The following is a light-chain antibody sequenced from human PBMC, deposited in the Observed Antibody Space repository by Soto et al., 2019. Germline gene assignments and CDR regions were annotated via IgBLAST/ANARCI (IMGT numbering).Light chain of an antibody. CDR3: QQSYSSLQT. CDR1: QTFNNY. J-gene: IGKJ2*01. V-gene: IGKV1-39*01. Sequence: IQRPQSPSSLSACVGDTVTITCRAGQTFNNYLNWYQHKPGKVPKLLIYAASALQSGVPSRFVGTSSGTDFTLTIINLQPEDSGIYYCQQSYSSLQTFGQGTKADIK. CDR2: AAS.